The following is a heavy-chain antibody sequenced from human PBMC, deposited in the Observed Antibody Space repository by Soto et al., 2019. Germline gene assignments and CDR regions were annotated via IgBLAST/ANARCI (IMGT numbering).Heavy chain of an antibody. CDR2: INPNSGGT. J-gene: IGHJ4*02. V-gene: IGHV1-2*04. CDR1: GYTFTGYY. Sequence: ASVNVSCKASGYTFTGYYMHWVRQAPGQGLEWMGWINPNSGGTNYAQKFQGWVTMTRDTSISTAYMELSRLRSDDTAVYYCARLSKVGATAFDYWGQGTLVTVSS. D-gene: IGHD1-26*01. CDR3: ARLSKVGATAFDY.